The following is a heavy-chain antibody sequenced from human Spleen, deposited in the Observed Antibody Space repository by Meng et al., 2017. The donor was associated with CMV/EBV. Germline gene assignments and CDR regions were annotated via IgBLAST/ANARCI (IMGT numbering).Heavy chain of an antibody. CDR1: GYTFTTYD. D-gene: IGHD1-7*01. V-gene: IGHV1-8*03. CDR2: MNPNSGNT. Sequence: ASVKVSCKASGYTFTTYDINWVRQATGQGLEWMGWMNPNSGNTGYAQRFQGRVTITRDTSISTAYMELSSLGSEDTAVYYCARDPNYFNWFDPWGQGTLVTVSS. J-gene: IGHJ5*02. CDR3: ARDPNYFNWFDP.